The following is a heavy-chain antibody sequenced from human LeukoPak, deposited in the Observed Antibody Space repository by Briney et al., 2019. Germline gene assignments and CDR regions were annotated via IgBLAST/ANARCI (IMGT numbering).Heavy chain of an antibody. CDR2: INHSGST. D-gene: IGHD1-20*01. CDR3: AREALITGTTSFDY. Sequence: KTSETLSLTCAVYGGSFSGYYWSWIRQPPGKGLEWIGEINHSGSTNYNPSLKSRVTISVDTSKNHFSLRLSSVTAADTAVYYCAREALITGTTSFDYWGQGTLVTVSS. CDR1: GGSFSGYY. V-gene: IGHV4-34*01. J-gene: IGHJ4*02.